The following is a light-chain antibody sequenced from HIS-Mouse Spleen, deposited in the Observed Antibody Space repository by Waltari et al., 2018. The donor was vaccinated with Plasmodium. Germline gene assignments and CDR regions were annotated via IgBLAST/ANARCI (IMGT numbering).Light chain of an antibody. Sequence: CSGDALPKQYAYWYQQKPGQAPVLVIYKDSERPSGIPERFSGSSSGTTVTLTISGVQAEDEADYYCQSADSSGTYVFGTGTKVTVL. CDR1: ALPKQY. CDR3: QSADSSGTYV. V-gene: IGLV3-25*03. CDR2: KDS. J-gene: IGLJ1*01.